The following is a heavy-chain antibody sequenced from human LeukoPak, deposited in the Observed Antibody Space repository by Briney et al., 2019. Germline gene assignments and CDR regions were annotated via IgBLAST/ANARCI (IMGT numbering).Heavy chain of an antibody. CDR2: INTNTGNP. J-gene: IGHJ4*02. V-gene: IGHV7-4-1*02. D-gene: IGHD4-23*01. CDR3: ARHDYGDNGTPYYFDY. CDR1: GYTFTSYA. Sequence: ASVKVSCKASGYTFTSYAMNWVRQAPGQGLEWMGWINTNTGNPTYAQGFTGRFVFSLDTSVSTAYLQISSLKAEDTAVYYCARHDYGDNGTPYYFDYWGQGTLVTVSS.